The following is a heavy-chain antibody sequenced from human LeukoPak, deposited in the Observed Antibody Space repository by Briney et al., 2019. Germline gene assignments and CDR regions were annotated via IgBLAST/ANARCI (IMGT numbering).Heavy chain of an antibody. CDR1: GGSISSSCYY. J-gene: IGHJ5*02. CDR3: ARDGRKYDILAGYYNNWFDP. Sequence: SETLSLTCTVSGGSISSSCYYWGWIRPPPGKGLEWIGSIYYSGSTYYNPSLKSRVTISVDTSKNQFSLKLSSVTAADTAVYYCARDGRKYDILAGYYNNWFDPWGQGTLVTVSS. CDR2: IYYSGST. V-gene: IGHV4-39*07. D-gene: IGHD3-9*01.